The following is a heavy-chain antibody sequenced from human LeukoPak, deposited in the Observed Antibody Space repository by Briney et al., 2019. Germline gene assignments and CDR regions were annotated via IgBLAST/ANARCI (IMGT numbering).Heavy chain of an antibody. D-gene: IGHD3-10*01. J-gene: IGHJ4*02. CDR1: GFTFSSYS. CDR3: ARAYGSGDSGFDY. Sequence: GGSLRLSCAASGFTFSSYSMNWVRQAPGKGLEWVSYISGRSSTIYYADSVKGRFTISRDNAKNSLYLQMNSLRAEDTAVYYCARAYGSGDSGFDYWGQGTVVTVSS. V-gene: IGHV3-48*01. CDR2: ISGRSSTI.